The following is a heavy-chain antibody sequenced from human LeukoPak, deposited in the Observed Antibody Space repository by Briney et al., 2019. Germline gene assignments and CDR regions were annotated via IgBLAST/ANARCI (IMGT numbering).Heavy chain of an antibody. Sequence: QTGGSLRLSCTASGFSFSGHGMHWARQLPGKGLVWVSRVSPTGSTTSYADSVKGRFTISRDNSKNTLYLQMNSLRAEDTAVYYCAKLSQDSGLGYDFWSGYYADYYYYGMDVWGQGTTVTVSS. J-gene: IGHJ6*02. CDR3: AKLSQDSGLGYDFWSGYYADYYYYGMDV. CDR1: GFSFSGHG. V-gene: IGHV3-74*01. CDR2: VSPTGSTT. D-gene: IGHD3-3*01.